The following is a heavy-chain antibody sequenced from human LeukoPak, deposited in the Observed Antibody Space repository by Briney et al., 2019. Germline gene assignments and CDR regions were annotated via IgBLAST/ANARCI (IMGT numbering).Heavy chain of an antibody. Sequence: ASETLSLTCTVSGGSISSYYWSWIRQPSGKGLEWIGYIYYSGSTDYNPSLKSRVTISVDTSKNQFSLKLSSVTAADTAVYYCARVRYSSSWYDYWGQGTLVTVSS. D-gene: IGHD6-13*01. CDR3: ARVRYSSSWYDY. V-gene: IGHV4-59*01. CDR2: IYYSGST. CDR1: GGSISSYY. J-gene: IGHJ4*02.